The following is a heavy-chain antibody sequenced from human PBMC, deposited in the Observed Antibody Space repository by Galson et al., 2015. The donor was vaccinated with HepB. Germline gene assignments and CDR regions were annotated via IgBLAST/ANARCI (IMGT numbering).Heavy chain of an antibody. V-gene: IGHV3-21*01. CDR3: ARDPGWLHNAFDI. CDR1: GFTFSSYS. J-gene: IGHJ3*02. CDR2: ISSSSSSYI. D-gene: IGHD5-24*01. Sequence: SLRLSCAASGFTFSSYSMNWVRQAPGKGLEWVSSISSSSSSYIHYADSVKGRFTISRDNAKNSLYLQMNSLRAEDTAVYYCARDPGWLHNAFDIWGQGTMVTVSS.